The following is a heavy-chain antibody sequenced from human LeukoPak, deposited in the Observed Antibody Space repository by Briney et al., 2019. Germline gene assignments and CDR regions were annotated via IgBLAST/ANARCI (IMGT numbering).Heavy chain of an antibody. J-gene: IGHJ6*01. CDR1: VDSIRAISGVTHS. CDR3: ARHGHHRDHDC. D-gene: IGHD1-1*01. V-gene: IGHV4-39*01. CDR2: CYYSGNT. Sequence: SETPSLTCTLSVDSIRAISGVTHSCAWIRHAPGKGLEWIGSCYYSGNTHNQCLKSRVTIPIDKSKNQFSLKVSSVPAADTAVYYCARHGHHRDHDCWG.